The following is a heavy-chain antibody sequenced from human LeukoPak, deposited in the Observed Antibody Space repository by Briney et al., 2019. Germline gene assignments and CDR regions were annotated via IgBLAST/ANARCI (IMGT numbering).Heavy chain of an antibody. CDR2: IYYSGST. V-gene: IGHV4-59*01. CDR3: ARGRVSSSTWHSTYYYYFYMDV. CDR1: GGSISNYY. D-gene: IGHD4-11*01. Sequence: SETLSLTCTVSGGSISNYYWSWIRQPPGKGLEWIGYIYYSGSTNYNPSLKSRVTISVDTSKNQFSLKLSSVTAADTAVYFCARGRVSSSTWHSTYYYYFYMDVWGKGTTVTVSS. J-gene: IGHJ6*03.